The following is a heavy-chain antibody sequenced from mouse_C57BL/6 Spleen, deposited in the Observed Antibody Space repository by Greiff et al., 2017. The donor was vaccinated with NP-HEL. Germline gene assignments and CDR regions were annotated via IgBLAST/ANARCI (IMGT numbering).Heavy chain of an antibody. CDR1: GYAFTNYL. CDR3: ARSGYDFDLFDY. D-gene: IGHD2-4*01. J-gene: IGHJ2*01. Sequence: LEESGAELVRPGTSVKVSCKASGYAFTNYLIEWVKQRPGQGLEWIGVINPGSGGTNYNEKFKGKATLTADKSSSTAYMQLSSLTSEDSAVYFCARSGYDFDLFDYWGQGTTLTVSS. CDR2: INPGSGGT. V-gene: IGHV1-54*01.